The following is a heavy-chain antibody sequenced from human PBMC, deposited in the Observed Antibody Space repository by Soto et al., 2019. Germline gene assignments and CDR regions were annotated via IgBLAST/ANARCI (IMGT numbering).Heavy chain of an antibody. CDR3: TRDRRSSSNAIIWYGP. D-gene: IGHD6-6*01. CDR2: IRADNGNT. J-gene: IGHJ5*02. Sequence: ASVKVSCKASGYIFSNYGVTWVRQAPGQGLGWMGWIRADNGNTDHAQKFQGRVTMTTDTSTSTAYMELRSLRSDDTAVYYCTRDRRSSSNAIIWYGPWGQGTLVTVSS. V-gene: IGHV1-18*01. CDR1: GYIFSNYG.